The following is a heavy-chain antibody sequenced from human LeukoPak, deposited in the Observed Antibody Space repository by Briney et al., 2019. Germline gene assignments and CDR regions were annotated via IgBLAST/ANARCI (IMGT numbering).Heavy chain of an antibody. CDR1: GFTFDDYA. Sequence: GGSLRLSCAASGFTFDDYAMHWVRQAPGKGLEWVSGISWNSGSIGYADSVKGRFTISRDNAKNSLYLQMNSLRAEDMALYYCAKGGYSSSSNLPDYWGQGTLVTVSS. CDR3: AKGGYSSSSNLPDY. D-gene: IGHD6-6*01. CDR2: ISWNSGSI. J-gene: IGHJ4*02. V-gene: IGHV3-9*03.